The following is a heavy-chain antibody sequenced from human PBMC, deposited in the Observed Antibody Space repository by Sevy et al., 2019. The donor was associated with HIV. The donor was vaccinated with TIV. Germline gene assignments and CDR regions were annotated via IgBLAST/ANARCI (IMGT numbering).Heavy chain of an antibody. J-gene: IGHJ3*01. V-gene: IGHV4-61*02. Sequence: SETLSLTCSTSGGSSRSGTYYWSWIRQPAGKGLEWIGRVHTSGRTNYNPSLKSRFIISVDTSKNQFSPRLRSVSAADKAVYYCAGEYSSGWYQAFDVWGQGTMVTVSS. CDR1: GGSSRSGTYY. CDR2: VHTSGRT. CDR3: AGEYSSGWYQAFDV. D-gene: IGHD6-13*01.